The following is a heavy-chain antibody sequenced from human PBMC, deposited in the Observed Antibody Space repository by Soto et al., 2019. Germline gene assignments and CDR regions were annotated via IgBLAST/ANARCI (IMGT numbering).Heavy chain of an antibody. CDR3: ARANTWVTGRVGTH. CDR2: ISGYNGNT. CDR1: GYSFTNYG. Sequence: QIHLEQSRIEMKEPGTSLKISCATSGYSFTNYGISWVRQAPGQGLEWMGWISGYNGNTKNAQSFHDRVAMTADKFTSTGYLEMRNLRSNDTAVYYCARANTWVTGRVGTHWGQGTKVTVSS. V-gene: IGHV1-18*01. D-gene: IGHD1-1*01. J-gene: IGHJ4*02.